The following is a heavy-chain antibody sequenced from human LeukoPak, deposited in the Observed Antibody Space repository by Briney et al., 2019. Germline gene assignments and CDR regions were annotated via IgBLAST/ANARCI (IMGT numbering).Heavy chain of an antibody. CDR1: GFTFSNAW. CDR3: TTLGYSSSWYFRKIGDH. J-gene: IGHJ4*02. V-gene: IGHV3-15*01. CDR2: IKSKTDGGTT. D-gene: IGHD6-13*01. Sequence: NSGGSLRLSCAASGFTFSNAWMSWVRQAPGKGLEWVGRIKSKTDGGTTDYAAPVKGRFTISRDDSKNTLYLQMNSLKTEDTAVYYCTTLGYSSSWYFRKIGDHWGQGTLVTVSS.